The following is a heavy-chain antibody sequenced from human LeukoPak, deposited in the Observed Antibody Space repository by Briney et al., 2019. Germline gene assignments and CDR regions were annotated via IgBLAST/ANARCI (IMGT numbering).Heavy chain of an antibody. J-gene: IGHJ4*02. CDR2: INWNGGRT. CDR3: AKEGGYFVWPFTFDC. D-gene: IGHD3-9*01. V-gene: IGHV3-20*04. CDR1: GFTFSSYS. Sequence: RSGGSLRLSCAASGFTFSSYSMNWVPQAPGKGLEWVSGINWNGGRTVYADSVKGRFTISRDNAKNSLYLQMNSLSAEHPALYYCAKEGGYFVWPFTFDCWGEGSLVSVSS.